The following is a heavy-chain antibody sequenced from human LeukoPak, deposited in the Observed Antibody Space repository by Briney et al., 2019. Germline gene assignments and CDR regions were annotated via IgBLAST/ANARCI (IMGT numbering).Heavy chain of an antibody. CDR1: GFTVSSNY. J-gene: IGHJ4*02. CDR3: ARDAGTWGYGYYFYY. D-gene: IGHD3-10*01. CDR2: ISFDGNNI. Sequence: GGSLRHSCAASGFTVSSNYMSWVRQAPAKGLERVAVISFDGNNIYYADSVKGRFTISRDNSKNMLYLQMNSLRAKDTALYFCARDAGTWGYGYYFYYWGQGTLVTVSS. V-gene: IGHV3-30*03.